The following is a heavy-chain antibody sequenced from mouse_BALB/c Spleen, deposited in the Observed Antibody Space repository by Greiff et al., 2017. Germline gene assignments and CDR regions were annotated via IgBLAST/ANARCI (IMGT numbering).Heavy chain of an antibody. D-gene: IGHD1-1*01. J-gene: IGHJ4*01. CDR2: INPYNDGT. CDR3: ARGYGSSFYAMDY. CDR1: GYTFTSYV. Sequence: VQLQQSGPELVKPGASVKMSCKASGYTFTSYVMHWVKQKPGQGLEWIGYINPYNDGTKYNEKFKGKATLTSDKSSSTAYMELSSLTSEDSAVYYCARGYGSSFYAMDYWGQGTSVTVSS. V-gene: IGHV1-14*01.